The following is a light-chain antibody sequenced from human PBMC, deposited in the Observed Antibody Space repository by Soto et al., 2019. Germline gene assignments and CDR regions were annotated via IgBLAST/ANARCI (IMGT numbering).Light chain of an antibody. Sequence: DIQMTQSPSSLSASVGDRVTITCRASQRVSTYLNWYQQKPEKAPKLLIYAASSLQSGVPSRFRGSGSGTDFTRTISSLQPEDFATYYCQQSYSTPRTFGQGTKVDIK. V-gene: IGKV1-39*01. CDR3: QQSYSTPRT. CDR1: QRVSTY. J-gene: IGKJ2*01. CDR2: AAS.